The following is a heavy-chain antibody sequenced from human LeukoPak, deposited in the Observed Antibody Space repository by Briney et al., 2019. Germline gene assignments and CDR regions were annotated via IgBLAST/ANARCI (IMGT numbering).Heavy chain of an antibody. J-gene: IGHJ6*02. CDR2: INPNSGGT. Sequence: ASVKVSCKASGYTFTGYYMHWVRQAPGQGLEWMGWINPNSGGTNYAQKFQGRVTMTRDTSISTAYMELSRLRSDDTAVYYCARGERGWFGELWSYYYYGMDVWGQGTTVTVSS. D-gene: IGHD3-10*01. V-gene: IGHV1-2*02. CDR1: GYTFTGYY. CDR3: ARGERGWFGELWSYYYYGMDV.